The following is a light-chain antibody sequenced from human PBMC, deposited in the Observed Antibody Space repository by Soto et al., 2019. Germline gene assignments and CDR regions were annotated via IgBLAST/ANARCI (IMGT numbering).Light chain of an antibody. CDR2: GAS. CDR3: QQYGTSPRT. Sequence: EIVLTQSPGPLSLSPGERATLSCRSSQSVSNNYLAWYQQKPGQAPRLLIYGASNRATGIPDRFSGSWSGTDFTLTIARLEPEDVAVYYCQQYGTSPRTLGQGTKVDIK. CDR1: QSVSNNY. V-gene: IGKV3-20*01. J-gene: IGKJ1*01.